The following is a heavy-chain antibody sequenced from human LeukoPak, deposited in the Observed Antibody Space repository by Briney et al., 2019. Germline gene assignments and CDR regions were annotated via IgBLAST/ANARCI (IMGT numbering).Heavy chain of an antibody. CDR3: ARLGANCSGGSCYTHYNWFDP. D-gene: IGHD2-15*01. Sequence: ASVKVSCRASGYTFTSYGISWVRQAPGQGLEWMGWISAYNGNTNYAQKLQGRVTMTTDTSTSTAYMELRSLRSDDTAVYYCARLGANCSGGSCYTHYNWFDPWGQGTLVTVSS. CDR2: ISAYNGNT. V-gene: IGHV1-18*01. CDR1: GYTFTSYG. J-gene: IGHJ5*02.